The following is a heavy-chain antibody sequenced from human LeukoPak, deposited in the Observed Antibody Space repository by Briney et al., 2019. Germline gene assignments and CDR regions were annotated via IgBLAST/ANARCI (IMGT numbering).Heavy chain of an antibody. V-gene: IGHV4-59*01. Sequence: SETLSLTCTVSGGSISSYYWSWIRQPPGKGLEWIGYIYYSGSTNYNPSLESRVTISVDTSKNQFSLKLSSVTAADTAVYYCAREGDSSGYNDAFDIWGQGTMVTVSS. CDR2: IYYSGST. J-gene: IGHJ3*02. CDR1: GGSISSYY. D-gene: IGHD3-22*01. CDR3: AREGDSSGYNDAFDI.